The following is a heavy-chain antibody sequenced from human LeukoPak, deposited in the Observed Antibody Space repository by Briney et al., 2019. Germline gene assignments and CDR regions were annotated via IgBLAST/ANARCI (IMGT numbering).Heavy chain of an antibody. CDR3: ARTYYYGSGRYFDY. D-gene: IGHD3-10*01. Sequence: SETLSLTCTLSGGSISNYYWSWLRQPPGKGLEWIGYIYHSGNTNYNPSLTSRVTVSVDTSKDQFSLKLTSVTAADTAVYYCARTYYYGSGRYFDYWGQGTLVTVSS. V-gene: IGHV4-59*01. CDR1: GGSISNYY. J-gene: IGHJ4*02. CDR2: IYHSGNT.